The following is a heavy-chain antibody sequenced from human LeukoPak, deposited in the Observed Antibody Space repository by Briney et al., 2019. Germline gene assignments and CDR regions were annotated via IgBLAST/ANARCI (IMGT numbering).Heavy chain of an antibody. CDR2: INAGNGNT. D-gene: IGHD3-22*01. V-gene: IGHV1-3*01. CDR3: ARDRTYYYDSSGYYPLDY. J-gene: IGHJ4*02. Sequence: ASVKVSCKASGYTFTSYAMHWVRQAPGQRLEWMGWINAGNGNTKYSQKFQGRVTITRDTSASTAYMELSSLRSEDTAVYYCARDRTYYYDSSGYYPLDYWGQGTLVTVSS. CDR1: GYTFTSYA.